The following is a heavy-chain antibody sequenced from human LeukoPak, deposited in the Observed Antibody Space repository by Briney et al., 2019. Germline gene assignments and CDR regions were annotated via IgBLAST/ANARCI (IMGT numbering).Heavy chain of an antibody. CDR3: AKDGGSYYSFDY. J-gene: IGHJ4*02. D-gene: IGHD1-26*01. Sequence: GGSLRLSCAASGFTFSSYAMSWVRQAPGKGLEWVSAISGSGGSTYYADSVKGRFTISRDNSKNTLYLQMNSLRGEDTAVYYCAKDGGSYYSFDYWGQGTLVTVSS. V-gene: IGHV3-23*01. CDR2: ISGSGGST. CDR1: GFTFSSYA.